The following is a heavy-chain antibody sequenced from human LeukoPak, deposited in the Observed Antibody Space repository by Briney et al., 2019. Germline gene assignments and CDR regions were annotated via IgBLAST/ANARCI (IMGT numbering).Heavy chain of an antibody. V-gene: IGHV1-2*06. Sequence: ASVKVSCKASGYTFTGYYMHWVRQAPGQGLEWMGRINPNSGGTNYAQKFQGRVTMTRDTSISTAYMELSRLRSDDTAVYYCARYSTYVWGSYRPTDDCWGQGTLVTVSS. CDR1: GYTFTGYY. CDR2: INPNSGGT. CDR3: ARYSTYVWGSYRPTDDC. D-gene: IGHD3-16*02. J-gene: IGHJ4*02.